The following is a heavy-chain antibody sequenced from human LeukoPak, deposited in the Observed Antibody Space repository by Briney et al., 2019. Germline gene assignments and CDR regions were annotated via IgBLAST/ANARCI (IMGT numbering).Heavy chain of an antibody. V-gene: IGHV3-9*01. D-gene: IGHD4-23*01. CDR2: ISWNSGSI. J-gene: IGHJ3*02. CDR3: AKDWGTTVVTNYAFDI. Sequence: PGGSLRLSCAASGFTFDDYAMHWVRQAPGKGLEWVSGISWNSGSIGYADSVRGRFTISRDNAKNSLYLRMNSLRAEDTALYYCAKDWGTTVVTNYAFDIWGQGTMVTVSS. CDR1: GFTFDDYA.